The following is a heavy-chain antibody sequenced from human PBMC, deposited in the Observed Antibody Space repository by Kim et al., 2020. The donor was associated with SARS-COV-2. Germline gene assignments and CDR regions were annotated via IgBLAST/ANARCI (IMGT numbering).Heavy chain of an antibody. V-gene: IGHV4-59*13. J-gene: IGHJ5*02. CDR1: GGSSNNFF. Sequence: SETLSLTCNVSGGSSNNFFWSWIRQSPGGGLGWIAFVSDTGRTTMYNPSLTRRVSISLDTSNKQLSLHLKSVTAADTGIYYCAGDAGLGKGDWFDPWGQGTLVTVSS. D-gene: IGHD1-1*01. CDR3: AGDAGLGKGDWFDP. CDR2: VSDTGRTT.